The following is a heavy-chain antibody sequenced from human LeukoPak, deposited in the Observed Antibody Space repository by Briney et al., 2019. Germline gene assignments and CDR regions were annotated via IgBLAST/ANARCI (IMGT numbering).Heavy chain of an antibody. Sequence: GGSLRLSCAASGFAFSRYAMRWVRQAPGKGLECVSSISGTGGRTYYADSVKGRFTISRDNSKNTLDLQMNSLRADDTAVYYCARDGYSNYWYLNLWGQGTLVTVSS. V-gene: IGHV3-23*01. CDR1: GFAFSRYA. J-gene: IGHJ4*02. CDR3: ARDGYSNYWYLNL. CDR2: ISGTGGRT. D-gene: IGHD6-13*01.